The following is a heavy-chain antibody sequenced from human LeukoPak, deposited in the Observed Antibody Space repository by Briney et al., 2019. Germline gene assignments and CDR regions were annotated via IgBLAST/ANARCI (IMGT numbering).Heavy chain of an antibody. CDR2: IYSGGST. J-gene: IGHJ4*02. Sequence: GGSLRLSCAASGFTFDDYAMHWVRQAPGKGLEWVSVIYSGGSTYYADSVKGRFTISRDNSKNTLYLQMNSLRAEDTAVYYCARVGSMIGLIGYWGQGTLVTVSS. V-gene: IGHV3-66*01. CDR3: ARVGSMIGLIGY. D-gene: IGHD3-22*01. CDR1: GFTFDDYA.